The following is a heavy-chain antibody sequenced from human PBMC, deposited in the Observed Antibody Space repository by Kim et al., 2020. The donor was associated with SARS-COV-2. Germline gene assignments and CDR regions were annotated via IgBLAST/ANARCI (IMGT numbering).Heavy chain of an antibody. CDR3: ARAEFSWFDP. CDR1: GGSISSSSYY. CDR2: IYYSGST. Sequence: SETLSLTCTVSGGSISSSSYYWGWIRQPPGKGLEWIGSIYYSGSTYYNPSLKSRVTISVDTSKNQFSLKLSSVTAADTAVYYCARAEFSWFDPWGQGTLVTVSS. J-gene: IGHJ5*02. D-gene: IGHD3-10*01. V-gene: IGHV4-39*07.